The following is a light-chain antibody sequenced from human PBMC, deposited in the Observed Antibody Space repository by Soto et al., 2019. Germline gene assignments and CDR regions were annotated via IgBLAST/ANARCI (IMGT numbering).Light chain of an antibody. CDR2: DTT. Sequence: QAVVTQETSLTVSPGGTVTLTCGSSTGAVTSGHFPYWFQQKPGQAPRTLIYDTTNKRSWTPARFSGSLLGGKAALTLSGVQPEDEAEYYCLLSYSDSRVFGGGTKLTVL. J-gene: IGLJ2*01. CDR1: TGAVTSGHF. CDR3: LLSYSDSRV. V-gene: IGLV7-46*01.